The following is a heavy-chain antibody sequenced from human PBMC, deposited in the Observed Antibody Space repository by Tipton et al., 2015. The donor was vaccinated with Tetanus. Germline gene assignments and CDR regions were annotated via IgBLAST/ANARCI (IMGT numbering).Heavy chain of an antibody. Sequence: SLRLSCAASGFTFSSYNMNWVRQAPGKGLEWVANIKQDGSEKYYVDSVKGRFTISRDNAKNSLYLQMNSLRAEDTAVYYCARIRTGHYTDFDCWGLGTLVTVSS. CDR3: ARIRTGHYTDFDC. CDR1: GFTFSSYN. J-gene: IGHJ4*02. V-gene: IGHV3-7*01. CDR2: IKQDGSEK. D-gene: IGHD4-11*01.